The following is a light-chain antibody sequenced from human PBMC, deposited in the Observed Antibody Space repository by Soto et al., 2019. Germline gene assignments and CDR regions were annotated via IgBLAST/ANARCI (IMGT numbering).Light chain of an antibody. CDR3: QQYNSMWT. CDR1: QSISSW. V-gene: IGKV1-5*01. Sequence: DIQMTQSPSTLSASVGDRVTITCRASQSISSWLAWYQQKPGKAPKLLIYDASSLESGGPSGFSGSGSGTEFTLTISSLQPDDFATYYCQQYNSMWTFGQGTKVEIK. CDR2: DAS. J-gene: IGKJ1*01.